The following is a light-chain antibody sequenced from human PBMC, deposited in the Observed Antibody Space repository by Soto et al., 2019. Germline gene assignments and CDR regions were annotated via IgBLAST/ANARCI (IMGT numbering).Light chain of an antibody. V-gene: IGLV2-14*01. J-gene: IGLJ1*01. CDR3: ISYTRSSPPYV. CDR1: RSDVGAHNH. Sequence: SARTQPASVSGSPGQSVTIPCTGPRSDVGAHNHVSWYQQHPGQAPKLMIDEVTNRPSGVSNRFSGSKSGHTASLTISGLQAEDEGDYYCISYTRSSPPYVFGTGTKLTVL. CDR2: EVT.